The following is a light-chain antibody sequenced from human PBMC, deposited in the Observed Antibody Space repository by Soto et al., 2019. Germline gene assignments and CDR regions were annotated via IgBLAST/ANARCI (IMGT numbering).Light chain of an antibody. CDR1: SSDVGGYNY. CDR3: SSYTTSSTLAV. Sequence: QSALTQPASVSGSPGQSITISCTGTSSDVGGYNYVSWYQQHPGKAPKLMIYEVNNRPSWVSNRFSGSKSGNTASLTISGLQAEDEADYYCSSYTTSSTLAVFGGGTKVTVL. J-gene: IGLJ2*01. V-gene: IGLV2-14*01. CDR2: EVN.